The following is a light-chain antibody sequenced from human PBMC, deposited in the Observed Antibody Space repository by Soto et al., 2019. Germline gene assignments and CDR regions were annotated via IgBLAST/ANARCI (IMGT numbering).Light chain of an antibody. J-gene: IGKJ2*01. Sequence: EIVLTQSPATLSLSPGERATLSCRASQSVSSYLAWYQQKPGKAPRLLIYDASNRATGIPARFSGSGSGPDFTLTISSLEPEDFAVYYCQQRSNWPPGSTFGQGTKLEIK. CDR3: QQRSNWPPGST. V-gene: IGKV3-11*01. CDR1: QSVSSY. CDR2: DAS.